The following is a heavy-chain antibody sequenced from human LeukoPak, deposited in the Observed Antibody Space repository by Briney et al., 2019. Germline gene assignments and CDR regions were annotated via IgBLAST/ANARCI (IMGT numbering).Heavy chain of an antibody. V-gene: IGHV4-59*12. D-gene: IGHD2-15*01. Sequence: SETLSLTCTVSGGSISSYYWSWIRQPPGKGLEWIGYIYYSGSTNYNPSLKSRVTISVDTSKNQFSLKLSSVTAADTAVYYCARVRGSYKDDAFDIWGQGTMVTVSS. CDR1: GGSISSYY. J-gene: IGHJ3*02. CDR3: ARVRGSYKDDAFDI. CDR2: IYYSGST.